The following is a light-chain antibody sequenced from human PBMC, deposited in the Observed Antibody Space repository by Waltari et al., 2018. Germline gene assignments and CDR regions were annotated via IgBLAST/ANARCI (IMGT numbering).Light chain of an antibody. CDR3: SSYTRSSTYV. CDR2: EVS. V-gene: IGLV2-14*01. J-gene: IGLJ1*01. Sequence: SALTQPASLSGSPGQSITVSCTGTSSCVGGYPYVSWYQQHPGKTPKLMIYEVSNRPPGVSNRFSGSKSGNTASLTISGLQVEDEADYYCSSYTRSSTYVFGAGTQVTV. CDR1: SSCVGGYPY.